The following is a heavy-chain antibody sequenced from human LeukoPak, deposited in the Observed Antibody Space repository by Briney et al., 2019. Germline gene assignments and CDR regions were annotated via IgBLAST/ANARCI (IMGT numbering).Heavy chain of an antibody. CDR1: GYTFTSYA. V-gene: IGHV7-4-1*02. D-gene: IGHD3-9*01. CDR3: ARSDILTGLYYYYGMDV. Sequence: ASVKVSCKASGYTFTSYAMNWVRQAPGQGLEWMGWINTNTGNPTYAQGFTGRFVFSLDTSVSTAYLQISSLKAEDTAVYYCARSDILTGLYYYYGMDVWGQGTTVTVSS. CDR2: INTNTGNP. J-gene: IGHJ6*02.